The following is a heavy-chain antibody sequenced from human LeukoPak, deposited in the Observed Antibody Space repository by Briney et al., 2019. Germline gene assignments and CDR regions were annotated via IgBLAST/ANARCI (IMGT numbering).Heavy chain of an antibody. J-gene: IGHJ3*02. CDR1: GFTFSSYA. D-gene: IGHD6-13*01. V-gene: IGHV3-23*01. CDR2: ISGSGGST. CDR3: AKDGQYSSSWHDAFDI. Sequence: GGSLRLSCAASGFTFSSYAMSRVRQAPGKGLEWVSAISGSGGSTYYADSVKGRFTISRDNSKNTLYLQMNSLRAEDTAVYYCAKDGQYSSSWHDAFDIWGQGTMVTVSS.